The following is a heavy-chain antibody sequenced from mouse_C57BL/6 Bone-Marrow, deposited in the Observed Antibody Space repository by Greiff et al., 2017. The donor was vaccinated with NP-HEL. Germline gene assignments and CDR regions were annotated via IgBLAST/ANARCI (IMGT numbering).Heavy chain of an antibody. D-gene: IGHD2-4*01. CDR3: AREGTYDWVYYAMDY. J-gene: IGHJ4*01. V-gene: IGHV5-4*01. CDR1: GFTFSSYA. CDR2: ISDGGSYT. Sequence: EVQVVESGGGLVKPGGSLKLSCAASGFTFSSYAMSWVRQTPEKRLEWVATISDGGSYTYYPDNVTGRFTISRDNAKNNLYLQMSHLKSEDTAMYYCAREGTYDWVYYAMDYWGQGTSVTVSS.